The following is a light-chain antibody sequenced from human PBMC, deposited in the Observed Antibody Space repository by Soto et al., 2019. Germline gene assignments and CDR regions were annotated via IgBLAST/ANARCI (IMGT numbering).Light chain of an antibody. V-gene: IGKV1-9*01. CDR3: QQLNSYPRT. CDR1: QGISSY. CDR2: AAS. Sequence: DIQLTQSPSFLSASVGDRVTITCRASQGISSYLAWYQQKPGKAPKLLIYAASTLQSGVPSRFSGSGSATEFTLTISSLQPQDLATYYCQQLNSYPRTFGQGTKVEIK. J-gene: IGKJ1*01.